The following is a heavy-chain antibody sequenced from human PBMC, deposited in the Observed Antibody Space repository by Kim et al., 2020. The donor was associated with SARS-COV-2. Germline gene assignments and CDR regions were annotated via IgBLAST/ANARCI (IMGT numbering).Heavy chain of an antibody. CDR1: GFTFSSYA. CDR3: ARGQRVYYDILTGYYDPYSYSSMDV. V-gene: IGHV3-64*01. J-gene: IGHJ6*03. CDR2: ISSNGGST. D-gene: IGHD3-9*01. Sequence: GGSLRLSCAASGFTFSSYAMHWVRQAPGKGLEYVSAISSNGGSTYYANSVKGRFTISRDNSKNTLYLQMGSLRAEDMAVYYCARGQRVYYDILTGYYDPYSYSSMDVSGNGTTVTVSS.